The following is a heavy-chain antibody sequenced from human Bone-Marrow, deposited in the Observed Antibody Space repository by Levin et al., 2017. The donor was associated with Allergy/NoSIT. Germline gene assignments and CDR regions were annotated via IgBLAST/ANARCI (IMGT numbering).Heavy chain of an antibody. CDR2: INPSGGST. V-gene: IGHV1-46*01. J-gene: IGHJ6*02. D-gene: IGHD5-18*01. CDR3: ARAQQRPGYSYGYSYYYYGMDV. CDR1: GYTFTSYY. Sequence: ASVKVSCKASGYTFTSYYMHWVRQAPGQGLEWMGIINPSGGSTSYAQKFQGRVTMTRDTSTSTVYMELSSLRSEDTAVYYCARAQQRPGYSYGYSYYYYGMDVWGQGTTVTVSS.